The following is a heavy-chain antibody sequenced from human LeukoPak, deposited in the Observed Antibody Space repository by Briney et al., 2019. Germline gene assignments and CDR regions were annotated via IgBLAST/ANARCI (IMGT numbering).Heavy chain of an antibody. V-gene: IGHV1-8*02. CDR3: ARGKYYYDSSGYYGH. D-gene: IGHD3-22*01. CDR1: GGTFSSYA. J-gene: IGHJ4*02. Sequence: ASVKVSCKASGGTFSSYAISWVRQAPGQGLEWMGWMNPNSGNTGYAQKFQGRVTMTRNTSISTAYMELSSLRSEDTAVYYCARGKYYYDSSGYYGHWGQGTLVTVSS. CDR2: MNPNSGNT.